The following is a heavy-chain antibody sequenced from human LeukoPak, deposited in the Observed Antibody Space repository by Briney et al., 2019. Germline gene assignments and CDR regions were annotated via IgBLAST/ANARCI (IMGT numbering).Heavy chain of an antibody. J-gene: IGHJ4*02. Sequence: KPSETLSLTCSVSGGSISSNYWSWIRQPPGKGLEWMGYINYSGSTNHNPSLKSRVTMSVDTSKNQFSLKLTSVPAADTAVYYCARHVLREAGGNSGFDSWGQGTLVTVSS. CDR1: GGSISSNY. D-gene: IGHD4-23*01. V-gene: IGHV4-59*08. CDR3: ARHVLREAGGNSGFDS. CDR2: INYSGST.